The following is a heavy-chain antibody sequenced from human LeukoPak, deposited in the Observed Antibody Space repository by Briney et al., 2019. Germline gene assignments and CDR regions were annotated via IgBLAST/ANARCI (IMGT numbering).Heavy chain of an antibody. J-gene: IGHJ4*02. V-gene: IGHV2-5*02. CDR2: IYWDAHK. Sequence: SGPTLLKPTQTLTLTCSFSGFSLSTSGVGVGGIRQPPGKGLEWLALIYWDAHKRYSPSLKSRLTITKHTSKNQVVLTMTNMDPVHTATYYCVHVWNFGYWGQGTLVTVSS. CDR1: GFSLSTSGVG. CDR3: VHVWNFGY. D-gene: IGHD3-16*01.